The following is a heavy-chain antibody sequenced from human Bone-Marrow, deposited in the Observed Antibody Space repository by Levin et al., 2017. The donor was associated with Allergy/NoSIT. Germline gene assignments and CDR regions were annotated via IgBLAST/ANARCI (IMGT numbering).Heavy chain of an antibody. J-gene: IGHJ1*01. Sequence: PSETLSLTCAVSGYSISSGYYWGWIRQPPGKGLEWIGSIYHSGSTYYNPSLKSRVTISVDTSKNQFSLKLSSVTAADTAVYYCARDPYGDYDFQYWGQGTLVTVSS. CDR1: GYSISSGYY. CDR3: ARDPYGDYDFQY. CDR2: IYHSGST. D-gene: IGHD4-17*01. V-gene: IGHV4-38-2*02.